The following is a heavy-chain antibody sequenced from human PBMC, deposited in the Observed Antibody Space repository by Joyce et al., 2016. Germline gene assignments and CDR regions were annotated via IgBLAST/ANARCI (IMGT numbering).Heavy chain of an antibody. D-gene: IGHD4-11*01. J-gene: IGHJ6*02. CDR1: GYTFTSYA. CDR3: AREGWEWNRNYGGYYGMDV. Sequence: QVQVVQSGTEVKKPGASVKVSCKTSGYTFTSYAVHWVRQAPGQRPEWMGWINTKNGDTRYSQKFQGRVTITRDTSATTAYMALSRLRSEDTAVYYCAREGWEWNRNYGGYYGMDVWGQGTTVTVSS. V-gene: IGHV1-3*04. CDR2: INTKNGDT.